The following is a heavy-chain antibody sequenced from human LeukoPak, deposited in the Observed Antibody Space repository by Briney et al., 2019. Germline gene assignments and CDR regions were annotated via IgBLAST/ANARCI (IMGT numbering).Heavy chain of an antibody. Sequence: PSETLSLTCTVSGGSINSGSYYWGWIRQPPGKGLEWIGSIYYIGSTYYNSSLKSRVTISVDTSKNQFSLKLSSVTAADTAMYYRARLLYNWNGADYWGQGTLVTVSS. CDR2: IYYIGST. V-gene: IGHV4-39*01. CDR3: ARLLYNWNGADY. J-gene: IGHJ4*02. D-gene: IGHD1-20*01. CDR1: GGSINSGSYY.